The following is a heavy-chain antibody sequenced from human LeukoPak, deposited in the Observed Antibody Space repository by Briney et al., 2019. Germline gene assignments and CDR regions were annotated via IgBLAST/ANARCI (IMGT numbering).Heavy chain of an antibody. CDR3: ARGPAGGVVVVAATQLDY. CDR1: GFTFSSYA. CDR2: ISYDGSNK. V-gene: IGHV3-30*04. J-gene: IGHJ4*02. D-gene: IGHD2-15*01. Sequence: GGSLSLSCAASGFTFSSYAMHWVRQAPGKGLEWVAVISYDGSNKYYADSVKGRFTISRDNSKNTLYLQMNSLRAEDTAVYYCARGPAGGVVVVAATQLDYWGQGTLVTVSS.